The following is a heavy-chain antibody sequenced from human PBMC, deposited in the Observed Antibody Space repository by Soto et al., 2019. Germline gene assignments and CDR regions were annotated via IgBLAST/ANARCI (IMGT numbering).Heavy chain of an antibody. D-gene: IGHD6-13*01. Sequence: QVQLQQWGAGLLKPSETLSLTCAVYGGSFSGYYWSWIRQPPGKGLEWIGEINHSGSTNYNPSLKSRVTISVDTSKNQFSLKLGSVTAADTAVYYCARGGGIAAAGTPRSGMDVWGQGTTVTVSS. CDR1: GGSFSGYY. CDR2: INHSGST. CDR3: ARGGGIAAAGTPRSGMDV. V-gene: IGHV4-34*01. J-gene: IGHJ6*02.